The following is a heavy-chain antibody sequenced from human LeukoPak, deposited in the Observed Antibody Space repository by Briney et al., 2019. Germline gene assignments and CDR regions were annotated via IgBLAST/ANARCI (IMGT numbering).Heavy chain of an antibody. J-gene: IGHJ4*02. CDR1: GGSFSGYY. V-gene: IGHV4-34*01. Sequence: SETLSLTCAVYGGSFSGYYWSWIRQPPGKGLEWIGEINDSGSTSCSPSLKSRVSISVDTSKNQFSLKLSSVTAEDTAVYYCARVIDYDISGYYLGYWGQGTRVTVSS. D-gene: IGHD3-22*01. CDR3: ARVIDYDISGYYLGY. CDR2: INDSGST.